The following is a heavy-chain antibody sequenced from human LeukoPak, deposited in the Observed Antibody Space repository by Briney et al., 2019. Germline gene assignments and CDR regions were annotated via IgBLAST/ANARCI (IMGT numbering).Heavy chain of an antibody. CDR2: ISPNSDDT. CDR1: GYTFTDYY. CDR3: ARDSYSTVHFDY. V-gene: IGHV1-2*02. J-gene: IGHJ4*02. Sequence: ASVKVSCKASGYTFTDYYMHWVRQAPGQGLEGMGWISPNSDDTNYAQKFQGRVTMTRDTSISTAYMELSRLRSDDTAVYYCARDSYSTVHFDYWGQGTLVTVSS. D-gene: IGHD4-17*01.